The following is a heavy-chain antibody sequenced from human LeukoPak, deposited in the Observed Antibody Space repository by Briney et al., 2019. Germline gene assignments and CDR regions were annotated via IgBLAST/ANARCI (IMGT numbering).Heavy chain of an antibody. Sequence: PGGSLRLSCAASGFTVSSNYMSWVRQAPGKGLEWVSVIYSGGSTYYADSVKGRFTISRDNSKNTLYLQMNSLRAEDTAVYYCAKDLREWSHLDAFDIWGQGTMVTVSS. D-gene: IGHD3-3*01. V-gene: IGHV3-53*01. J-gene: IGHJ3*02. CDR2: IYSGGST. CDR1: GFTVSSNY. CDR3: AKDLREWSHLDAFDI.